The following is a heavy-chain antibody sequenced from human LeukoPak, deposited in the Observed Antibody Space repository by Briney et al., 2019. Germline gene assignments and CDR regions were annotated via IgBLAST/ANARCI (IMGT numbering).Heavy chain of an antibody. CDR1: GFTFSDYY. J-gene: IGHJ4*02. CDR2: ISSSGTTM. D-gene: IGHD5-18*01. V-gene: IGHV3-11*01. Sequence: GGSLRLSCAASGFTFSDYYMSWIRQTPGKGLEWVSYISSSGTTMEYADSVKGRFTISRDNAKDSLYLQMSSLGAEDTAVYYCAKGHTYGMIWGQGTLVTVSS. CDR3: AKGHTYGMI.